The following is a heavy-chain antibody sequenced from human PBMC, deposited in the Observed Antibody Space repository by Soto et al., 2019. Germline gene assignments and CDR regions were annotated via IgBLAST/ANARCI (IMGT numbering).Heavy chain of an antibody. CDR3: ARGNYYDSSGYSPIDY. J-gene: IGHJ4*02. CDR2: IYYSGST. Sequence: TLSLTCTVSGGSISSGDYYWSWIRQPPGKGLEWIGYIYYSGSTYYNPSLKSRVTISVDTSKNQFSLKLSSVTAADTAVYYCARGNYYDSSGYSPIDYWGQGTLVTVSS. V-gene: IGHV4-30-4*01. CDR1: GGSISSGDYY. D-gene: IGHD3-22*01.